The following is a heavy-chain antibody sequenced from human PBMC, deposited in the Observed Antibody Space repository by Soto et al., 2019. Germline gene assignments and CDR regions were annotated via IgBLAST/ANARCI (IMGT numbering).Heavy chain of an antibody. CDR3: ARVGYCTNGVCYIPDFDY. CDR1: GFAFSSYS. V-gene: IGHV3-21*01. CDR2: ISSSSSYA. Sequence: WGSLRLSCAASGFAFSSYSMNCVRQARWKGLEWVSSISSSSSYANYADSVKGRFTISRDNAKNSLYLQMNSLRAEDTAVYYCARVGYCTNGVCYIPDFDYWGQGTLVTVSS. J-gene: IGHJ4*02. D-gene: IGHD2-8*01.